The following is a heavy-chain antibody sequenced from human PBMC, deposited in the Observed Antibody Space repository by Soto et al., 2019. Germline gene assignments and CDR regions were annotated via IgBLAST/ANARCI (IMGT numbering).Heavy chain of an antibody. CDR3: ARDYISGLANYYYYYGMDV. D-gene: IGHD3-3*02. Sequence: SETLSLTCTVSGGSISGYYWSWIRQPPGKGLEWIGYIYYSGSTNYNPSLKSRVTISVDTSKNQFSLKLSSVTAADTAVYYCARDYISGLANYYYYYGMDVWGQGTTVTVSS. J-gene: IGHJ6*02. CDR1: GGSISGYY. V-gene: IGHV4-59*01. CDR2: IYYSGST.